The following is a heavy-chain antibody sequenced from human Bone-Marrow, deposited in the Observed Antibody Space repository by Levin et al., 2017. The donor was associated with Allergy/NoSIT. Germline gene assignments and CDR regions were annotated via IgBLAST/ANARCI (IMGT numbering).Heavy chain of an antibody. D-gene: IGHD4-17*01. J-gene: IGHJ4*02. CDR3: ARDLTTVTTYYFDS. CDR1: GFTFSDYY. CDR2: ISNTGSTI. V-gene: IGHV3-11*01. Sequence: GGSLRLSCAASGFTFSDYYMSWIRQAPGKGLEWVSYISNTGSTIYYADSVKGRFTISWDNAKNSLYLQMNSLRAEDTAVYYCARDLTTVTTYYFDSWGQGTLVTVSS.